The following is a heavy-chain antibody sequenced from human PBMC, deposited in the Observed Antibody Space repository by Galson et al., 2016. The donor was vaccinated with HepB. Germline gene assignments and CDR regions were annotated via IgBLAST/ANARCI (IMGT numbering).Heavy chain of an antibody. CDR3: TFESTQSSMAGNY. Sequence: SLRLSCAASGFTFSSYAISWVRQAPGKGLEWVSAISGSGSNTYYADSVKGRFAISRDNSKNTLYLKMNSLRAEDAAVYYCTFESTQSSMAGNYWGQGTLVTASS. D-gene: IGHD6-19*01. CDR2: ISGSGSNT. J-gene: IGHJ4*02. CDR1: GFTFSSYA. V-gene: IGHV3-23*01.